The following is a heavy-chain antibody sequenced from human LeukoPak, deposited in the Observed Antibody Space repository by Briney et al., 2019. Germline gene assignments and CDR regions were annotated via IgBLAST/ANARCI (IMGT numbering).Heavy chain of an antibody. CDR2: ISGGGPVT. CDR1: GFTFSSYA. D-gene: IGHD6-19*01. CDR3: ARRGSSGWYDY. Sequence: GGSLRLSCAASGFTFSSYAMSWVRQAPGKGLECVSAISGGGPVTYYTDSVKGRFTISRDNSKNTLYLEMNSLRADDTAVYYCARRGSSGWYDYWGQGTLVTVSS. V-gene: IGHV3-23*01. J-gene: IGHJ4*02.